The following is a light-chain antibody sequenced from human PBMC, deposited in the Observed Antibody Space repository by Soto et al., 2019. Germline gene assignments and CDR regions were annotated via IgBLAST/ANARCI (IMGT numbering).Light chain of an antibody. CDR1: QDIGND. CDR3: LQDYNFPLT. CDR2: AAS. J-gene: IGKJ4*01. Sequence: AIQMTQSPSSLSASVGDRVTITCRASQDIGNDLAWYQQRPGKAPKLLIYAASSLQSGVPSRFSGSGSGTDFTLTISSLQPGDFATYYCLQDYNFPLTFGVGTKVAIK. V-gene: IGKV1-6*01.